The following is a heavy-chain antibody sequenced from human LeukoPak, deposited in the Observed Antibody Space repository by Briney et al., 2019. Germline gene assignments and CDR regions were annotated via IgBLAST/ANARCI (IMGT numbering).Heavy chain of an antibody. V-gene: IGHV4-59*08. CDR3: ARLFLGGHSGWYGESAKNDAFDI. Sequence: PSQTLSLTRTVSGGSISNYYWSWIRKPPAKGLECIGYIYYSGSTNYNPSLQSRVTISLDASKNQFSLKLTSVTAADAAIYYCARLFLGGHSGWYGESAKNDAFDIWGQGTMVTVSS. D-gene: IGHD6-19*01. CDR2: IYYSGST. CDR1: GGSISNYY. J-gene: IGHJ3*02.